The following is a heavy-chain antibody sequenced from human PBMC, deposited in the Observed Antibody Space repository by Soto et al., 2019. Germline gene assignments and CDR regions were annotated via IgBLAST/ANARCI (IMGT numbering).Heavy chain of an antibody. CDR2: IYYSGST. Sequence: SETLSLTCTVSGGSISSGGYYWSWIRQHPGKGLEWIGYIYYSGSTYYNPSLKSRVTISVDTSKNQFSLKLSSVTAADTAAYYCARGLVDTAMVPFDPWGQGTLVTVSS. J-gene: IGHJ5*02. CDR3: ARGLVDTAMVPFDP. CDR1: GGSISSGGYY. D-gene: IGHD5-18*01. V-gene: IGHV4-31*03.